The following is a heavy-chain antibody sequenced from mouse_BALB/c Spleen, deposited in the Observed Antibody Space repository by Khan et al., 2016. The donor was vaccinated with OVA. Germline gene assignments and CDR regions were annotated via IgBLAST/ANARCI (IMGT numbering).Heavy chain of an antibody. CDR1: GYTFTDYA. CDR3: ARGGKFAY. D-gene: IGHD1-1*02. CDR2: ISTYYGDV. J-gene: IGHJ3*01. Sequence: QVQLQPSGAELVRPGVSVKISCKGSGYTFTDYAMHWVKQSHAKSLEWIGVISTYYGDVDYSQKFKGKATMTVDRSSSTAYMELARLTSEDSAIYYCARGGKFAYWGQGTLVTVSA. V-gene: IGHV1S137*01.